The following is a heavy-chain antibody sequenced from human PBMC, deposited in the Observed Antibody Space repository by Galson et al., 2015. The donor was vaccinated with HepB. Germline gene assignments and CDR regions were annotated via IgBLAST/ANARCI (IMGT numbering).Heavy chain of an antibody. Sequence: SVKVSCKGSGYTFSRFYVHWVRQTPEQGLEWVGIIYPGDGSTAYSQKFQDRVTMTRDTSTSTVFMELRRLRIDDTAVYYCATYTTKATGDYWGPGTLVTVSS. D-gene: IGHD1-1*01. CDR3: ATYTTKATGDY. J-gene: IGHJ4*02. V-gene: IGHV1-46*01. CDR1: GYTFSRFY. CDR2: IYPGDGST.